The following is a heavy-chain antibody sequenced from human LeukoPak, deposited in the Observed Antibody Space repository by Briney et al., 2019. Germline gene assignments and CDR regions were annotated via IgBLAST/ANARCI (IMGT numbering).Heavy chain of an antibody. V-gene: IGHV4-4*07. J-gene: IGHJ4*02. CDR1: GDSINSYY. D-gene: IGHD3-10*01. CDR2: IYTSGST. Sequence: SETLSLTCTVSGDSINSYYWTWIRQPAGKGLEWIGRIYTSGSTNYNPSLKSRVTMSVDTSKNQFSLKLNSVTAADTAVYYCARDRGLGSPRLDYWGQGTLVTVSS. CDR3: ARDRGLGSPRLDY.